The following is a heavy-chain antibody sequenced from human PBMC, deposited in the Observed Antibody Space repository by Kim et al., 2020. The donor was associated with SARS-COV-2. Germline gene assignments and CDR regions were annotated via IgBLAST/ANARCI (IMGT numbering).Heavy chain of an antibody. CDR2: IIPIFGTP. J-gene: IGHJ6*02. D-gene: IGHD2-2*01. V-gene: IGHV1-69*13. CDR3: ARGVMHVPGYCSSTSCSYYYYGMDV. Sequence: SVKVSCKASGGTFSSYAISWVRQAPGQGLEWMGGIIPIFGTPNYAQKFQGRVTITADESTSTAYMELSSLRSEDTAVYYCARGVMHVPGYCSSTSCSYYYYGMDVWGQGTTVTVSS. CDR1: GGTFSSYA.